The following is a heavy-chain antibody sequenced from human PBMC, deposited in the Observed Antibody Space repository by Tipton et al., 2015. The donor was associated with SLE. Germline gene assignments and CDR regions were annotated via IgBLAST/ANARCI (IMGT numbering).Heavy chain of an antibody. Sequence: TLSLTCAVSGGSISGGSGNWWIWVRQPPGKGLEWIGEIFHTGSTSYNASLKSRVTISVDKSKNQFSLNLNSVTAADTAVYYCANTHCSGGSCYSVYWGQGTLVTVTS. CDR3: ANTHCSGGSCYSVY. V-gene: IGHV4-4*02. J-gene: IGHJ4*02. CDR2: IFHTGST. D-gene: IGHD2-15*01. CDR1: GGSISGGSGNW.